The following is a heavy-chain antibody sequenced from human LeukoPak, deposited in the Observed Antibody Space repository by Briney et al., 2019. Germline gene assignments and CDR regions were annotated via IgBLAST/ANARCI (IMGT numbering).Heavy chain of an antibody. CDR3: AIEGSSSSFDAFDI. J-gene: IGHJ3*02. CDR1: GGSISSGSYY. CDR2: IYTSGST. D-gene: IGHD6-6*01. Sequence: SETLSLTCTVSGGSISSGSYYWSWIRQPAGKGLEWIGRIYTSGSTNYNPSLKSRVTISVDTSKNQFSLKLSSVTAADTAVYYCAIEGSSSSFDAFDIWGQGTMVTVSS. V-gene: IGHV4-61*02.